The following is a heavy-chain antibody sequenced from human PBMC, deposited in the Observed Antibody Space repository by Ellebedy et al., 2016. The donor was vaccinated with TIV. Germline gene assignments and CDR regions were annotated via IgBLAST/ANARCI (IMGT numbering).Heavy chain of an antibody. CDR2: ISYDGSNK. V-gene: IGHV3-30*18. D-gene: IGHD2-2*01. Sequence: GESLKISXAASGFTFSTYGMHWVRQAPGKGLEWVAVISYDGSNKYYADSVKGRFTISRDNSKNTLYLQMNSLRAEDTAVYYCAKEDIVVVPAALPRRYYYYYYMDVWGKGTTVTVSS. CDR3: AKEDIVVVPAALPRRYYYYYYMDV. CDR1: GFTFSTYG. J-gene: IGHJ6*03.